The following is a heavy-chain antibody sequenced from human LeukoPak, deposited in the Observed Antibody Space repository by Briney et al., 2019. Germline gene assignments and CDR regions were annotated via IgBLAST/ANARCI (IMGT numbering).Heavy chain of an antibody. CDR1: GFRFHDSA. V-gene: IGHV3-9*01. CDR2: VSWNSGTI. Sequence: PGGSLRLSCVASGFRFHDSAMHWVRQPPGRGLEWVSGVSWNSGTIGYADSVRGRFTISRDNAKSTLYLQMNSLRPEDTALYYCAKGPAMAPTKRSVIDYWGQGTQVTVS. J-gene: IGHJ4*02. CDR3: AKGPAMAPTKRSVIDY. D-gene: IGHD5-18*01.